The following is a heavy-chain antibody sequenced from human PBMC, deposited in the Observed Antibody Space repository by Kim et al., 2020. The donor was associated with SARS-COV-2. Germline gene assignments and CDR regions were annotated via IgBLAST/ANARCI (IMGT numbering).Heavy chain of an antibody. CDR3: AKDGAYLGGGYDTHFDL. D-gene: IGHD5-12*01. V-gene: IGHV3-30*18. Sequence: GGSLRLSCAASGFTFSSYGMHWVRQAPGKGLEWVAVISYDGSNKYYADSVKGRFTISRDNSKNTLYLQMNSLRAEDTAVYYCAKDGAYLGGGYDTHFDLWGRGTLVTVSS. CDR1: GFTFSSYG. CDR2: ISYDGSNK. J-gene: IGHJ2*01.